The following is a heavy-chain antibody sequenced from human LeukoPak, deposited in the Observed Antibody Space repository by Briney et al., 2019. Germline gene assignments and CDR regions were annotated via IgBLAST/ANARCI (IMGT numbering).Heavy chain of an antibody. CDR2: IYPGDSDI. Sequence: GESLQISCKGFGYSFTSYWIGWVRPMPGKGLEWMGIIYPGDSDIKYSPSFKGQVTISADRSSNTAYLQWSSLKASDTAMYYCARHSEYYDMWTGYLGYWGQGTLVTVSA. J-gene: IGHJ4*02. CDR3: ARHSEYYDMWTGYLGY. D-gene: IGHD3-9*01. CDR1: GYSFTSYW. V-gene: IGHV5-51*01.